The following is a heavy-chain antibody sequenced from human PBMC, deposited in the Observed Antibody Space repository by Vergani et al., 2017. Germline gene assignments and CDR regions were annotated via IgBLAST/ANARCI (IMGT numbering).Heavy chain of an antibody. D-gene: IGHD5-24*01. CDR3: ARDLEMATTPTWDI. J-gene: IGHJ3*02. CDR2: IYYSGSS. CDR1: GGSISSSSYY. V-gene: IGHV4-39*02. Sequence: QLQLQESGPGLVTPSETLSLTCTVSGGSISSSSYYWGWIRQPPGKGLEWIGSIYYSGSSYYNPSLKSRVTISLDTSKNQFSLKLSSVTAADTAVYYCARDLEMATTPTWDIWGQGTMVTVSS.